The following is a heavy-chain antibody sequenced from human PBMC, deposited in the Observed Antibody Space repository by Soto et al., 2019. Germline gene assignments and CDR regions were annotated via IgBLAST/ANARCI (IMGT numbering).Heavy chain of an antibody. V-gene: IGHV3-7*04. D-gene: IGHD7-27*01. CDR2: IKQDGSEK. CDR3: ARDRLGGDAFDI. J-gene: IGHJ3*02. CDR1: GFTFSTYG. Sequence: PGGSLRLSCAASGFTFSTYGMSGFRQAPGKGLEWVANIKQDGSEKYYVDSVKGRFTISRDNAKNSLYLQMNSLRAEDTAVYYCARDRLGGDAFDIWGQGTMVTVSS.